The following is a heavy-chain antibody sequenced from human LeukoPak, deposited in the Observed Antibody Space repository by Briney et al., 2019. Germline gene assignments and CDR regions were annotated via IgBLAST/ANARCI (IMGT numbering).Heavy chain of an antibody. Sequence: GGSLRLSCAASGFTFSSYGMHRVRQAPGKGLEWVAVISYDGSNKYYADSVKGRFTISRDNSKNTLYLQMNSLRAEDTAVYYCAKDAVAGGGKGYYFDYWGQGTLVTVSS. CDR3: AKDAVAGGGKGYYFDY. CDR1: GFTFSSYG. J-gene: IGHJ4*02. V-gene: IGHV3-30*18. D-gene: IGHD6-19*01. CDR2: ISYDGSNK.